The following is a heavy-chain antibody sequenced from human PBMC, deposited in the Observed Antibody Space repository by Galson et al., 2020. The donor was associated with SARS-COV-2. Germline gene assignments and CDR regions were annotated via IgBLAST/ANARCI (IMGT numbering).Heavy chain of an antibody. V-gene: IGHV3-33*01. D-gene: IGHD6-19*01. CDR2: IWYDGSNK. Sequence: GESLKISCAASGFTFSSYGMHWVRQAPGKGLEWVAVIWYDGSNKYYAESVKGRFTISRDNSNNTLYLQMNSLRVEDTAVYYCARDGLYGCVWSLDYWGQGTLVTVSS. CDR3: ARDGLYGCVWSLDY. CDR1: GFTFSSYG. J-gene: IGHJ4*02.